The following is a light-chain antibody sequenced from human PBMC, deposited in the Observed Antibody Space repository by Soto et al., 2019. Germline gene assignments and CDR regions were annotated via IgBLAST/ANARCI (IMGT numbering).Light chain of an antibody. CDR2: DVN. V-gene: IGLV2-14*03. J-gene: IGLJ2*01. Sequence: QSVLTQPASVSGSPGQSITLSCTGTSSDVGGYNYVSWYQHHPGKAPKLLTYDVNNRPSGASNRFSGSKSGNTASLTISGLQAEDEADYYCSSYTSTGTLVVFGGGTKVTVL. CDR3: SSYTSTGTLVV. CDR1: SSDVGGYNY.